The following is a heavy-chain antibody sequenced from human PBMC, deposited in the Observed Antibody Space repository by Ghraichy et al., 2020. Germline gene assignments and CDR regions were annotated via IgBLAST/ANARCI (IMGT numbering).Heavy chain of an antibody. CDR1: GGSISSNY. D-gene: IGHD1-14*01. Sequence: SETLSLTCTVSGGSISSNYWTWIRQPPGKGLEWIGYIYHSGSTNSNPSFKSRVSISVDASKNQFSLKLRSVTAADTAVYYCARTGSLRPDWFFDLWGRGTLISVSS. CDR2: IYHSGST. V-gene: IGHV4-59*01. J-gene: IGHJ2*01. CDR3: ARTGSLRPDWFFDL.